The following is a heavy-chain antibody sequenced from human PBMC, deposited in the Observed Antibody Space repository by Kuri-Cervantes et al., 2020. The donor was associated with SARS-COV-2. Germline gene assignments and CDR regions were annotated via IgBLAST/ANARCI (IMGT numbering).Heavy chain of an antibody. V-gene: IGHV3-30*03. Sequence: GESLKISCAASGFTFSSYGMHWVRQAPGKGLEWVAVISYDGSNKYYADSVKGRFTISRDNSKNTLYLQMNSLRAEDTAVYYCAHITEPTTFRMGDWGQGTTVTASS. CDR1: GFTFSSYG. D-gene: IGHD2-21*01. CDR2: ISYDGSNK. CDR3: AHITEPTTFRMGD. J-gene: IGHJ6*02.